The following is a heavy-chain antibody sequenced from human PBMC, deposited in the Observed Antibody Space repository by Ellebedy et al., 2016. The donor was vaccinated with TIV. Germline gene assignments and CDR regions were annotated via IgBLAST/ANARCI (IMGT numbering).Heavy chain of an antibody. Sequence: GESLKISXAASGFTFSSYAMSWVRQAPGKGLEWVSAISGSGGSTYYADSVKGRFTISRDNSKNTLYLQMNSLRAEDTAVYYCAKGQGVEEWLDAFDIWGQGTMVTVSS. CDR3: AKGQGVEEWLDAFDI. CDR1: GFTFSSYA. J-gene: IGHJ3*02. D-gene: IGHD6-19*01. CDR2: ISGSGGST. V-gene: IGHV3-23*01.